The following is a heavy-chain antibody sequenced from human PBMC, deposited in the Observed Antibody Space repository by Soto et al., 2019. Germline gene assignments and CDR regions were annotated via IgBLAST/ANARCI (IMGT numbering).Heavy chain of an antibody. CDR3: ARDDGYSYGYSPDAFDI. CDR1: GFTFSSYA. D-gene: IGHD5-18*01. CDR2: ISYDGSNK. V-gene: IGHV3-30-3*01. Sequence: PGGSLRLSCAASGFTFSSYAMHWVRQAPGKGLEWVAVISYDGSNKYYADSVKGRFTISRDNSKNTLYLQMNSLRAEDTAVYYCARDDGYSYGYSPDAFDIWGQGTMGTV. J-gene: IGHJ3*02.